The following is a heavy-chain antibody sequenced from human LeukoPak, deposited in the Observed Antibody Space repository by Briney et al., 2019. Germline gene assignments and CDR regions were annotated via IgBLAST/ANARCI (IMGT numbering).Heavy chain of an antibody. CDR3: AREAVAGIDSGAFDI. CDR1: GYLFTNYG. CDR2: ISGYNGNT. D-gene: IGHD6-19*01. J-gene: IGHJ3*02. V-gene: IGHV1-18*01. Sequence: ASVKVSCKTSGYLFTNYGISWVRQAPGQGLEWMGWISGYNGNTHYAQKFQGRATMTTDTSTSTAYMEVRSLRSDDTAVYYCAREAVAGIDSGAFDIWGQGTMVTVSS.